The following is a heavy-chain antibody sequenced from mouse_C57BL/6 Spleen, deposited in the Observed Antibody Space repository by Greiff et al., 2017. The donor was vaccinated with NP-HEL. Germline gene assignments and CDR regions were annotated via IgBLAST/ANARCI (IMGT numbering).Heavy chain of an antibody. CDR1: GYSITSGYY. D-gene: IGHD2-4*01. Sequence: ESGPGLVKPSQSLSLTCSVTGYSITSGYYWNWIRQFPGNKLEWMGYISYDGSNNYNPSLKNRISITRDTSKNQFFLKLNSVTTEDTATYYCARVDDYDPHFDYWGQGTTLTVSS. CDR2: ISYDGSN. J-gene: IGHJ2*01. CDR3: ARVDDYDPHFDY. V-gene: IGHV3-6*01.